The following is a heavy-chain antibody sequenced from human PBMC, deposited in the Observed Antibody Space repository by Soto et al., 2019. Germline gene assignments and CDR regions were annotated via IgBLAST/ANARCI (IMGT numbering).Heavy chain of an antibody. J-gene: IGHJ6*02. CDR1: GGSIGSSSYY. D-gene: IGHD3-10*01. Sequence: SETLSLTCSVSGGSIGSSSYYWGWIRQPPGKGLEWIGSIYYSGSTYYNPSLKSRVTISVDTSKNQFSLKLSSVTAADTAVYYCARNGYGSGSIYKLQYYYYGMDVWGQGTTVTVSS. CDR2: IYYSGST. V-gene: IGHV4-39*01. CDR3: ARNGYGSGSIYKLQYYYYGMDV.